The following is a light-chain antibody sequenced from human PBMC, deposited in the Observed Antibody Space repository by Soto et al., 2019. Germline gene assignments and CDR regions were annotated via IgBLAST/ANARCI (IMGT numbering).Light chain of an antibody. J-gene: IGKJ4*01. CDR3: QKCKVAPFT. CDR1: QDTGNI. V-gene: IGKV1-27*01. CDR2: AAS. Sequence: IQMTQSPYSLSAFLSDRVTITFWASQDTGNILAWYQQKPGKVPKLLIYAASTLQSGVPSRFSGSGSGTDFTLTISSLQPEDVATYYCQKCKVAPFTFGGGTKVDI.